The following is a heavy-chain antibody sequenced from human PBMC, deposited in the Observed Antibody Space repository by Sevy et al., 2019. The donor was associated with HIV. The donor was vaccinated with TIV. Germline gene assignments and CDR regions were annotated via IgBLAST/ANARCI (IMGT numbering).Heavy chain of an antibody. J-gene: IGHJ4*02. CDR3: ARGTMVRGVISLGY. CDR1: GGSISSYY. V-gene: IGHV4-4*07. CDR2: IYTSGST. D-gene: IGHD3-10*01. Sequence: SETLSLTCTVSGGSISSYYWSWIRQPAGKGLEWIGRIYTSGSTNYNPSLKSRVTMSVDTSKNQFSLKLSSVTAADTAVYYCARGTMVRGVISLGYWGQGTLVTVSS.